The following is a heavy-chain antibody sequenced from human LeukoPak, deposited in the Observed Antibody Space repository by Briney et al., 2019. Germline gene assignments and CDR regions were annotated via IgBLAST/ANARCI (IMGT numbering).Heavy chain of an antibody. V-gene: IGHV4-34*01. D-gene: IGHD3-3*01. CDR1: GGSFSGYY. CDR3: AREPKSVLRFLEWLGAYFDY. J-gene: IGHJ4*02. CDR2: INHSGST. Sequence: SETLSLTCAVYGGSFSGYYWSWIRQPPGKGLEWVGEINHSGSTNYNPSLKSRVTISVDTSKNQFSLKLSSVTAADTAVYYCAREPKSVLRFLEWLGAYFDYWGQGTLVTVSS.